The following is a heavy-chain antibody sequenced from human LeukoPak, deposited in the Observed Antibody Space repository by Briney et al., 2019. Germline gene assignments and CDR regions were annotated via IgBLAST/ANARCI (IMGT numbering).Heavy chain of an antibody. CDR3: ARYNGGNYDFDY. V-gene: IGHV4-59*08. Sequence: PSETLSLTCTVSGDSFSSYYWSWIRQPPGKGLEWIGYIFYSGSTNYNPSLKSRVTISVDTSKNQFSLKLSSVTAADTAVYYCARYNGGNYDFDYWGQGTLVTVSS. CDR1: GDSFSSYY. J-gene: IGHJ4*02. D-gene: IGHD4-23*01. CDR2: IFYSGST.